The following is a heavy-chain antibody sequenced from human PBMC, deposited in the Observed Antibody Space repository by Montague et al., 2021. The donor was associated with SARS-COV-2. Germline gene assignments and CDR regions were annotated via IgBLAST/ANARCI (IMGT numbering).Heavy chain of an antibody. CDR2: IYYSGRT. Sequence: SETLSLTCTVSGDSISTSYWAWIRQPPGKGLEWIGYIYYSGRTSYNSSLKSRVTISVDTSKNQVSLNLSSVTAADTAVYYSARVGGGTTRYFDNWGQGTLVTVSS. CDR1: GDSISTSY. V-gene: IGHV4-59*12. J-gene: IGHJ4*02. D-gene: IGHD1-1*01. CDR3: ARVGGGTTRYFDN.